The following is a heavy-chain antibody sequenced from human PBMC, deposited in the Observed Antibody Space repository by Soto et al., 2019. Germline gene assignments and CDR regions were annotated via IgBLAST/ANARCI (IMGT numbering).Heavy chain of an antibody. CDR3: VRDYYDTSGYPNTFDM. V-gene: IGHV3-21*01. Sequence: GGSLRLSCAASGFTLSRHTMNWVRQAPGKGLEWVSFIGSRASDIYYADSVKGRFTISRDNAKNSLYLDLTRLRAEDTAVYFCVRDYYDTSGYPNTFDMWGQGTMVTVSS. D-gene: IGHD3-22*01. CDR2: IGSRASDI. J-gene: IGHJ3*02. CDR1: GFTLSRHT.